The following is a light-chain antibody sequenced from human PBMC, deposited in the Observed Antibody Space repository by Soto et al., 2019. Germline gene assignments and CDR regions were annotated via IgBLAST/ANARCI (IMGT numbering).Light chain of an antibody. Sequence: EIVMTQSPATLPVSPGERATLSCRASQSVSNNVAWYQQKPGQAPRLLIYGASTRANGIPARFSGSVSGTEFTLTISSLQSEDFAVYYCQQYNNWPLFGGGTKVEIK. V-gene: IGKV3-15*01. CDR3: QQYNNWPL. CDR2: GAS. J-gene: IGKJ4*01. CDR1: QSVSNN.